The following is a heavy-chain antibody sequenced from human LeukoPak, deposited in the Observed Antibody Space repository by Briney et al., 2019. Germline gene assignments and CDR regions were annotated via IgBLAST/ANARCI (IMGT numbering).Heavy chain of an antibody. J-gene: IGHJ5*02. CDR2: IYYSGST. CDR1: GGSISSSSYY. Sequence: PSETLSLTCTVSGGSISSSSYYWGWIRQPPGKGLEWIGSIYYSGSTYYNPSLKSRVTISVDTSKNQFSLKLSSVTAADTAVYYCARGVQETTVTWFDPWGQGTLVTVSS. D-gene: IGHD4-11*01. CDR3: ARGVQETTVTWFDP. V-gene: IGHV4-39*07.